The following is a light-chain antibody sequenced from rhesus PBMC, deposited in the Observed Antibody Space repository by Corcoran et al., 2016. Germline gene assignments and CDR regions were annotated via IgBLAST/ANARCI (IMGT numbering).Light chain of an antibody. Sequence: EIVMTQSPATLSLSPGERATLSCRASQSVSRNLAWYQQKPGQAPRLLIYDASNRATGIPDRVSGSGSGTDFTLTISTLEPEDVGVYYCQQESNGPFTFGTGTKLEIK. CDR1: QSVSRN. V-gene: IGKV3-35*01. J-gene: IGKJ3*01. CDR2: DAS. CDR3: QQESNGPFT.